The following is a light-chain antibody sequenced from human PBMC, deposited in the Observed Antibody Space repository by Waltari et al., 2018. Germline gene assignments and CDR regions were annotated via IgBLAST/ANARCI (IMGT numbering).Light chain of an antibody. CDR1: RTDIGSYKL. J-gene: IGLJ3*02. CDR2: EDT. CDR3: CSFSGRPWV. V-gene: IGLV2-23*01. Sequence: QSALTQPASVSGSPGQTITISCTGTRTDIGSYKLVSWYQHHSGEAPKLIIYEDTQRPSGVSNRFSGSKSGSTASLTISGLEAEDEADYYCCSFSGRPWVFGGGTRLTVL.